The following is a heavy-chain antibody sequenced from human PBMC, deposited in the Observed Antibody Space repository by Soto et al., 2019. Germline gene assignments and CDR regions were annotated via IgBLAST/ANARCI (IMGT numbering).Heavy chain of an antibody. V-gene: IGHV4-31*03. CDR3: ARALGDHDYGDYHLDY. Sequence: SETLSLTCTVSGGSISSGGYYWSWIRQHPGKGLEWIGYIYYSGSTYYNPSLKSRVTISVDTSKNQFSLKLSSVTAADTAVYYCARALGDHDYGDYHLDYWGQGTLVTVSS. D-gene: IGHD4-17*01. J-gene: IGHJ4*02. CDR1: GGSISSGGYY. CDR2: IYYSGST.